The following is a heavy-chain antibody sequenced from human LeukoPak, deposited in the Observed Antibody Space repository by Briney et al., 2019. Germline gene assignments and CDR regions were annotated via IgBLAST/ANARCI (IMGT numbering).Heavy chain of an antibody. Sequence: PGGSLRLSCVTSGFTFGATWMSWVRQAPGKGPEWVATIKKDGSQKYYVDSVKGRFTISRDNAKNSLYLQMSSLRAEDTAIYYCARGRWYLDNWGQGTLVTVSS. D-gene: IGHD4-23*01. V-gene: IGHV3-7*03. CDR1: GFTFGATW. J-gene: IGHJ4*02. CDR2: IKKDGSQK. CDR3: ARGRWYLDN.